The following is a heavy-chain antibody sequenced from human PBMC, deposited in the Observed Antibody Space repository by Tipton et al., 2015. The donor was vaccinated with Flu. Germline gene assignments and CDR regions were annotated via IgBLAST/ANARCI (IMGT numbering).Heavy chain of an antibody. CDR3: ARDRWEYARGFDS. CDR1: GDSISSDYY. V-gene: IGHV4-38-2*02. CDR2: IYHSGTT. D-gene: IGHD2-2*01. Sequence: LRLSCAVSGDSISSDYYWGWIRQFPGKGLEWIGSIYHSGTTYYNPSLKSRVTISVDTSKNQFSLKLTSVTAADTAVYCCARDRWEYARGFDSWGQGTLVTVSP. J-gene: IGHJ4*02.